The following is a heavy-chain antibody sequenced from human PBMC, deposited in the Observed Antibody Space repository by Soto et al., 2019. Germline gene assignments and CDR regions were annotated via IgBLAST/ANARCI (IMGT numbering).Heavy chain of an antibody. V-gene: IGHV1-46*01. J-gene: IGHJ3*02. CDR1: GYTFTSYY. D-gene: IGHD4-17*01. Sequence: ASVKVSCKASGYTFTSYYMHWVRQAPGQGLEWMGIINPSGGSTSYAQKFQGRVTMTRDTSTSTGYMELSSLRSEDTAVYYCARTYGCNAFDIWGQGTMVTVSS. CDR2: INPSGGST. CDR3: ARTYGCNAFDI.